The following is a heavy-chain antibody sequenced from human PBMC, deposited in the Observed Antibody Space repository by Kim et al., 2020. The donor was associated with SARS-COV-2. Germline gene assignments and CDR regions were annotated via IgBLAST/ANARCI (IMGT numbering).Heavy chain of an antibody. Sequence: SVKVSCKASGDSFNSYVFSWVRQAPGQGLEWMGGIVPLIGTPDYAQTFQGRLTITANESTNTAYMELSNLKSEDTAIYYCARDLYYWGQGTLVTVSS. J-gene: IGHJ4*02. CDR1: GDSFNSYV. CDR3: ARDLYY. V-gene: IGHV1-69*01. CDR2: IVPLIGTP.